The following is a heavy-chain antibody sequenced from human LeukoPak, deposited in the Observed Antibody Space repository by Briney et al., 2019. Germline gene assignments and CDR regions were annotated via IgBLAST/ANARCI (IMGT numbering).Heavy chain of an antibody. V-gene: IGHV3-11*04. CDR3: ARGLTGDAFDL. D-gene: IGHD3-9*01. CDR2: ISSSGVNI. CDR1: GFTVNNYY. Sequence: PGGSLRLSCEASGFTVNNYYMSWIRQAPGKGLDWVSYISSSGVNIYYADSVTGRFTISRDNAKNSLHLQINSLRVEDTAVYYCARGLTGDAFDLWGQGTMVTVSS. J-gene: IGHJ3*01.